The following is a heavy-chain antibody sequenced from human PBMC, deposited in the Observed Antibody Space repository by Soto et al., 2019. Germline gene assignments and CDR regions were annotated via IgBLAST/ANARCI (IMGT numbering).Heavy chain of an antibody. J-gene: IGHJ3*02. CDR1: GFTFRSYG. D-gene: IGHD1-26*01. CDR3: AKGGVGSTSNAFDI. Sequence: QVQLVESGGGVVQPGRSLRLSCAASGFTFRSYGMHWVRQAPGKGLEWVAVIPYDGSNKYYADSVKGRFTISRDNSKNTLYLQMNSLRAEDTAVYYCAKGGVGSTSNAFDIWGQGTMVTVSS. CDR2: IPYDGSNK. V-gene: IGHV3-30*18.